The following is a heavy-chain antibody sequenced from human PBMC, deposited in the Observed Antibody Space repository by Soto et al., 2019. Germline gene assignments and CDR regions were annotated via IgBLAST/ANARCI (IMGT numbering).Heavy chain of an antibody. J-gene: IGHJ6*02. CDR2: IDRDDDK. D-gene: IGHD3-22*01. CDR1: GFSLSTSGMC. CDR3: ARSPVYYYDSSGANYYYYGMDV. Sequence: SGPTLVNPTQTLTLTCTFSGFSLSTSGMCVSWIRQPPGKALEWLALIDRDDDKYYSTSLKTRLTISKDTSKNQVVLTMTNMDPVDTATYYCARSPVYYYDSSGANYYYYGMDVWGQGTTVTVSS. V-gene: IGHV2-70*01.